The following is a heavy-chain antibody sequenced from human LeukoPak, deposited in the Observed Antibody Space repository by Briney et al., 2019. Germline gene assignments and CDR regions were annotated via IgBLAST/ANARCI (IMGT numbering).Heavy chain of an antibody. Sequence: HGESLKISCKVSGYSFTTYWIGWVRQMPGKGLEWMGIIYPGDSDTRYSPSFQGQVTISADKSISAAYLQWSSLKATDIAMYYCARDNGSGSYGDWGQGTLVTVSS. CDR1: GYSFTTYW. CDR3: ARDNGSGSYGD. V-gene: IGHV5-51*01. CDR2: IYPGDSDT. J-gene: IGHJ4*02. D-gene: IGHD3-10*01.